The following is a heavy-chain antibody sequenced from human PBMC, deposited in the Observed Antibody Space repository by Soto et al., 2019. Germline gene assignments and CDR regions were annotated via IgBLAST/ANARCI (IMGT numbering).Heavy chain of an antibody. CDR1: GFTFSNYV. J-gene: IGHJ3*02. Sequence: PGGSLRLSCAASGFTFSNYVMNWVRQAPGKGLEWVSTISYSADKTFYADSVKGRFTISRDNSRDTLFLQMNSLRADDAAVYYCARRARTATTNWGAFDIWGQGTMVTVS. V-gene: IGHV3-23*01. D-gene: IGHD1-7*01. CDR2: ISYSADKT. CDR3: ARRARTATTNWGAFDI.